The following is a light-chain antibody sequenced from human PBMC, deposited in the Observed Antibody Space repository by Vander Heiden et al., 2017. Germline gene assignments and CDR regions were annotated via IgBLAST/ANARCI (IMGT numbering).Light chain of an antibody. CDR2: KAS. J-gene: IGKJ1*01. Sequence: DIQMTQSPSTLSASVGDRVPITCRASQSISNWLAWYQQKPGKAPKLLIYKASSVESGVPSRFSGSGSGTEFTLTISSLQTDDFATYYCQQYNSYAWTFGQGTKVEIK. CDR1: QSISNW. CDR3: QQYNSYAWT. V-gene: IGKV1-5*03.